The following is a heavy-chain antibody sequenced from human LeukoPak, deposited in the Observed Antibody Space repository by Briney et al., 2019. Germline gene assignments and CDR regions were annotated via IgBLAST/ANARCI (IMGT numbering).Heavy chain of an antibody. V-gene: IGHV4-4*07. Sequence: SETLSLTCTVSGGSISSYYWSWIRQPAGKGLEWIGRIYTSGSTNYNPSLKSRVTMSVDTSKNQFSLKLSSVTAADTAVYYCARDGGVGTVTTMKEGNWFDPWDQGTLVTVSS. J-gene: IGHJ5*02. D-gene: IGHD4-17*01. CDR1: GGSISSYY. CDR3: ARDGGVGTVTTMKEGNWFDP. CDR2: IYTSGST.